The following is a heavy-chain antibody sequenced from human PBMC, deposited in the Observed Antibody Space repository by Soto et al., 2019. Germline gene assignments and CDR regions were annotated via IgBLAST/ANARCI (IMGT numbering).Heavy chain of an antibody. CDR1: GGAISTYY. J-gene: IGHJ5*02. D-gene: IGHD3-3*01. Sequence: SETLSLSCTVSGGAISTYYWTWIRQPAGEGRGWIGRIYSSGSTKYNPALQSRVTMSLDTSNNQFSLRLTSVTAADTAVYYCARGQRFSDWFDPWGQGTLVTVS. CDR3: ARGQRFSDWFDP. V-gene: IGHV4-4*07. CDR2: IYSSGST.